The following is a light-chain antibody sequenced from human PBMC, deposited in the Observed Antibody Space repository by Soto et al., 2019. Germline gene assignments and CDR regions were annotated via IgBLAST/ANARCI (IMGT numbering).Light chain of an antibody. CDR3: QQRSNWLFT. V-gene: IGKV3-11*01. Sequence: EIVLTQSPATLSLSPGERATLSCRASQSVSSYLAWYQQKPGQAPRLLIYDASHRATGIPARFSGSGSGTDFTLTISSLEPEDFAVYYCQQRSNWLFTFGPGTKVDIK. CDR2: DAS. J-gene: IGKJ3*01. CDR1: QSVSSY.